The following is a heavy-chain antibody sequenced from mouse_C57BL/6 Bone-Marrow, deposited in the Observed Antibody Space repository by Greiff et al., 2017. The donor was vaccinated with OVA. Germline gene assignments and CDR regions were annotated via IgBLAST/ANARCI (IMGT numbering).Heavy chain of an antibody. CDR3: AREDYYGSSWFAY. Sequence: QVQLQQSGAELARPGASVKLSCKASGYTFTSYGISWVKQRTGQGLEWIGEIYPRSGNTYYNEKFKGKATLTADKSSSTAYMKLRSLTSEDSAVYFCAREDYYGSSWFAYWGQGTLVTVSA. CDR2: IYPRSGNT. V-gene: IGHV1-81*01. J-gene: IGHJ3*01. CDR1: GYTFTSYG. D-gene: IGHD1-1*01.